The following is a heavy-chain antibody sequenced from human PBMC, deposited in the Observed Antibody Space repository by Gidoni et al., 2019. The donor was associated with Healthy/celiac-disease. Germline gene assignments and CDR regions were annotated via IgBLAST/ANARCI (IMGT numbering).Heavy chain of an antibody. D-gene: IGHD3-9*01. Sequence: EVQLVESGGGLIQPGGSLRLSCAASGFTVSSNYMSWVRQAPGKGLEWVSVIYSGGSTYYADSVKGRFTISRDNSKNTLYLQMNSLRAEDTAVYYCARAGDILTGYYNVDYYYGMDVWGQGTTVTVSS. V-gene: IGHV3-53*01. CDR2: IYSGGST. J-gene: IGHJ6*02. CDR1: GFTVSSNY. CDR3: ARAGDILTGYYNVDYYYGMDV.